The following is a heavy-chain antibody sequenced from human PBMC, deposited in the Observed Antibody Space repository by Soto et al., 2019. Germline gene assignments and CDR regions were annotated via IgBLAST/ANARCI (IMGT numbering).Heavy chain of an antibody. CDR2: ISSSSSYI. CDR1: GFTFSSYS. V-gene: IGHV3-21*01. D-gene: IGHD1-7*01. CDR3: ARVKHPGITGTPEPFDY. Sequence: EVQLVESGGGLVKPGGSLRLSCAASGFTFSSYSMNWVRQAPGKGLEWVPSISSSSSYIYYAASVKGRFTISRDNAKNSLYLQMNSLRAEDTAVYYCARVKHPGITGTPEPFDYWGQGTLVTVSS. J-gene: IGHJ4*02.